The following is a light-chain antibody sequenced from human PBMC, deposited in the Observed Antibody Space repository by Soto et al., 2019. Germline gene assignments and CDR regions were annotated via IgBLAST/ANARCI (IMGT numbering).Light chain of an antibody. V-gene: IGLV2-8*01. J-gene: IGLJ1*01. Sequence: SALTQPPSASGSPGQSVTISCTGTSSDVGAYDYVSWYQQHPGKAPKLMIYGINKRPSGVPDRFSGSKSGSTASLTVSGLQAEAEPDYSCSSFAGSNNFPYVFGTRTKVTV. CDR2: GIN. CDR3: SSFAGSNNFPYV. CDR1: SSDVGAYDY.